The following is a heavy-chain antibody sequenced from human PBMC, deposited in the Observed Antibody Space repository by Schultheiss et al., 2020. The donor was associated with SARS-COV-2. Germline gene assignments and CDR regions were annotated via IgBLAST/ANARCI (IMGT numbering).Heavy chain of an antibody. D-gene: IGHD3-10*01. CDR1: GFTFSSYG. CDR2: ISYDGSNK. Sequence: GGSLRLSCAASGFTFSSYGVHWVRQAPGKGLEWVAVISYDGSNKYYADSVKGRFTISRDNSKNTLYLQMNSLRAEDTAVYYCAKEASPYYYGSGSYPHFDYWGQGTLVTVSS. V-gene: IGHV3-30*18. J-gene: IGHJ4*02. CDR3: AKEASPYYYGSGSYPHFDY.